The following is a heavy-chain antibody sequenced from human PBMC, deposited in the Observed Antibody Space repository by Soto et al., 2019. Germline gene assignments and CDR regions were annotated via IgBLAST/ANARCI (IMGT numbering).Heavy chain of an antibody. J-gene: IGHJ4*02. D-gene: IGHD6-19*01. CDR3: ARGAVAGISIFDY. CDR1: GFTVSTNY. V-gene: IGHV3-66*01. CDR2: IYSVGNT. Sequence: VQLVESGGGLVQPGGSLRLSCAASGFTVSTNYMSWVRQAPGKGLEWVSIIYSVGNTYYADSVRGRFTISRDNSKNTLYLQMNSLRAEDTAVYYCARGAVAGISIFDYWGQGTLVTVSS.